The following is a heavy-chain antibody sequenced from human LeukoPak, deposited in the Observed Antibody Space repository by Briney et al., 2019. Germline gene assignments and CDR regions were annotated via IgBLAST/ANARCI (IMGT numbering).Heavy chain of an antibody. J-gene: IGHJ4*02. Sequence: SVKVSCKASGGTFSSYAISWVRQAPGQGLEWMGRIIPILGIANYAQKFQGRVTITADKSTSTAYMELSSPRSEDTAVYYCARGIVGATSGYFDYWGQGTLVTVSS. CDR1: GGTFSSYA. V-gene: IGHV1-69*04. CDR2: IIPILGIA. D-gene: IGHD1-26*01. CDR3: ARGIVGATSGYFDY.